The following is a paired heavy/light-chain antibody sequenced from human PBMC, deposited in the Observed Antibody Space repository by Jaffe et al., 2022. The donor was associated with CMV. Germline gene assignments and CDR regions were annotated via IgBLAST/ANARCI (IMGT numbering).Light chain of an antibody. V-gene: IGKV3-20*01. Sequence: DIVLTQSPGTLSLSPGERATLSCRASQSVSSSYLAWYQQKPGQAPRLLIYGASNRATGIPDRVSGSGSGTDFTLTISRLEPEDFAMYFCQHYGSSPLTFGGGTKVEIK. CDR2: GAS. CDR1: QSVSSSY. J-gene: IGKJ4*01. CDR3: QHYGSSPLT.
Heavy chain of an antibody. V-gene: IGHV4-34*01. CDR1: GGSFSDYN. J-gene: IGHJ6*02. D-gene: IGHD3-3*01. Sequence: QVQLQQWGAGLLKPSETLSLTCGVYGGSFSDYNWNWIRQSPGKGLEWIGEIDHSGSTNYNPSLKSRVTISVDTSKSQFSLRLRSVSAADTAVYYCARGRSGSYYYYGMDVWGQGATVIVSS. CDR3: ARGRSGSYYYYGMDV. CDR2: IDHSGST.